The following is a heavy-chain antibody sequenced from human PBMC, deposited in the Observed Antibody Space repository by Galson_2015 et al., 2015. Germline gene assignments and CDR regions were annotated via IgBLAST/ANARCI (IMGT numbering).Heavy chain of an antibody. CDR3: ARDYGGGSPDY. Sequence: SVKVSCKASGYTFTTYAVNWVRQAPGQGLEWMGWINTNTGNPTYAQGFTGRFVFSLGTSVSTAYLQISSLKSEDTAVYYRARDYGGGSPDYWGQGTLVTVSS. J-gene: IGHJ4*02. CDR1: GYTFTTYA. V-gene: IGHV7-4-1*02. D-gene: IGHD2-15*01. CDR2: INTNTGNP.